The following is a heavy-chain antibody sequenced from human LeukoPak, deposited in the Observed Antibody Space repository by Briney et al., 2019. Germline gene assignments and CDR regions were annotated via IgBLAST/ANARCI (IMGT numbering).Heavy chain of an antibody. CDR1: GGSISSGGYY. D-gene: IGHD3-10*01. Sequence: PSETLSLTCTVSGGSISSGGYYWSWIRQHPGKGLEWIGYIYYSGSTYYNPSLKSRVTISVDTSKNQFSLKLSSVTAADTAVYYCAKRVLPDPFFDIWGQGTMVTVSS. J-gene: IGHJ3*02. V-gene: IGHV4-31*03. CDR3: AKRVLPDPFFDI. CDR2: IYYSGST.